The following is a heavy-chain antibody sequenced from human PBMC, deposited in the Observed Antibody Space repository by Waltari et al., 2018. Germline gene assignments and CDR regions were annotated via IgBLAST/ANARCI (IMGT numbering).Heavy chain of an antibody. V-gene: IGHV4-34*01. D-gene: IGHD6-19*01. CDR1: GGSFSGYY. CDR2: INHSGST. CDR3: ARGSRAKWLVQVYYYYYYMDV. Sequence: QVQLQQWGAGLLKPSETLSLTCAVYGGSFSGYYWSWIRQPPGKGLEWIGEINHSGSTNYNPSLKSRVTISADTSKNQFSLKLSSVTAADTAVYYCARGSRAKWLVQVYYYYYYMDVWGKGTTVTVSS. J-gene: IGHJ6*03.